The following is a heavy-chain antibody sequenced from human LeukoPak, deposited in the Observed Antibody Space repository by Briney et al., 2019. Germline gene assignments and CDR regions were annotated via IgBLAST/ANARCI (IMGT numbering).Heavy chain of an antibody. CDR2: INPNSGGT. Sequence: ASVKVSCKASGYTFTGYYMHWVRQAPGQGLEWMGWINPNSGGTNYAQKFQGRVTMTRDTSISTAYMELSRLRSDDTAVYYCARGGYYYDSSGYLVDYWGQGTLVTVSS. V-gene: IGHV1-2*02. CDR1: GYTFTGYY. D-gene: IGHD3-22*01. CDR3: ARGGYYYDSSGYLVDY. J-gene: IGHJ4*02.